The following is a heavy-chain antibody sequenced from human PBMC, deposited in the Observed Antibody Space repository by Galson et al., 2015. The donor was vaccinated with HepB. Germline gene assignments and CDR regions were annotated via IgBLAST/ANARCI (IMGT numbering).Heavy chain of an antibody. CDR3: ARGTLVVAPTHYAMDV. CDR2: ISYDGRIK. D-gene: IGHD2-15*01. J-gene: IGHJ6*02. CDR1: GFTFSSYA. V-gene: IGHV3-30*04. Sequence: SLRLSCAASGFTFSSYAIHWVRQAPGSGLEWVAVISYDGRIKYYAASVKGRFTTSRDNSENTLYLQMNSLRPEDAAVYYCARGTLVVAPTHYAMDVWGQGTTVTVSS.